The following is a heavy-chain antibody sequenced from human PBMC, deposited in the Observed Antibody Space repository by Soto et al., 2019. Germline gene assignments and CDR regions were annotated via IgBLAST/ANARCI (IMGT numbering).Heavy chain of an antibody. Sequence: PGGSLRLSCAASGFTFSGYWMSWARQAPGKGLEWVANIKQDGSENYFVDSVKGRFTISRDNAKNSLYLQMNSLKSDDTAVYYCARRGRRSGNYADAFDTWGQGTMVTVSS. D-gene: IGHD1-26*01. V-gene: IGHV3-7*03. CDR2: IKQDGSEN. CDR3: ARRGRRSGNYADAFDT. CDR1: GFTFSGYW. J-gene: IGHJ3*02.